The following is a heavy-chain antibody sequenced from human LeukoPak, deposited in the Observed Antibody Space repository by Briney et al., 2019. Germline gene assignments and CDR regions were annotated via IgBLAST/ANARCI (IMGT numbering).Heavy chain of an antibody. CDR2: INHSGST. V-gene: IGHV4-34*01. J-gene: IGHJ4*02. CDR3: ARGWGY. D-gene: IGHD7-27*01. CDR1: GGSFSGYY. Sequence: SETLSLTCAVYGGSFSGYYWSWIRQPPGKGLEWIGEINHSGSTNYNPSLKSRVTISVDTSKNQFPLKLSSVTAADTAVYYCARGWGYWGQGTLVTVSS.